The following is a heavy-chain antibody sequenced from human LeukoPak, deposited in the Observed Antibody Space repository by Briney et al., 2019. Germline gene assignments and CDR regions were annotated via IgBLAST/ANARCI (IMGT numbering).Heavy chain of an antibody. D-gene: IGHD2-2*01. V-gene: IGHV3-7*01. CDR3: ARDLVSLGVVVPAAPLDY. CDR1: GFTFSSYW. J-gene: IGHJ4*02. Sequence: GGSLRLSYAASGFTFSSYWMSWVRQAPGKGLEWVANIKQEGSEKYYVDSVKGRFTISRDNAKNSLYLQMNSLRAEDTAVYYCARDLVSLGVVVPAAPLDYWGQGTLVTVSS. CDR2: IKQEGSEK.